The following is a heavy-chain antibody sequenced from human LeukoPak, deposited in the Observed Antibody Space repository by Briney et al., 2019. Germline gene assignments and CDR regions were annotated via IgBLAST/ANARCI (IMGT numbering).Heavy chain of an antibody. V-gene: IGHV4-34*01. CDR3: ARGSPYYSDSSGYYGYCYDMDV. D-gene: IGHD3-22*01. Sequence: SETLSLTCAVYGGSFSGYYWSWIRQPPGKGLEWIGEINHSGSTNYNPSLKSRVTISVDTSKNQFSLKLSSVTAADTAVYYCARGSPYYSDSSGYYGYCYDMDVWGQGTTVTVSS. J-gene: IGHJ6*02. CDR2: INHSGST. CDR1: GGSFSGYY.